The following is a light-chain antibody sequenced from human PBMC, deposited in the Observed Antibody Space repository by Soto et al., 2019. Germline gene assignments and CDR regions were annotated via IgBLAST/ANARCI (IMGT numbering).Light chain of an antibody. CDR3: QQYNNWPPFT. CDR2: GTS. Sequence: EVVMTQSPATLSVSPGESATLSCRASQSVGSNLAWYQQKPGQVPRLLIYGTSTRATGTPARFSGSGSGTDFTLTISGLQSADFAVYYCQQYNNWPPFTFGPGSKVDVK. V-gene: IGKV3-15*01. J-gene: IGKJ3*01. CDR1: QSVGSN.